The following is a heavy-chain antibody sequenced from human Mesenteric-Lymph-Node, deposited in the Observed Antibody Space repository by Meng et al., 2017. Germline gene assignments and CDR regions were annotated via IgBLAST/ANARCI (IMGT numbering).Heavy chain of an antibody. J-gene: IGHJ4*02. CDR3: ASNLLWFGELLQFDY. Sequence: GESLKISCAASGFTFSNHWMHWVRQSPGRGLVWVSRINTDGSLTSYADSVKGRFTISRDNAKNSLYLQMNSLRAEDTAVYYCASNLLWFGELLQFDYWGQGTLVTVSS. CDR1: GFTFSNHW. V-gene: IGHV3-74*01. CDR2: INTDGSLT. D-gene: IGHD3-10*01.